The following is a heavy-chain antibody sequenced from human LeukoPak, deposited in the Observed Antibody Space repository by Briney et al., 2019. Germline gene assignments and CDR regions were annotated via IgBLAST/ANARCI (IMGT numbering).Heavy chain of an antibody. J-gene: IGHJ6*02. CDR3: AADSVANYYYGMDV. V-gene: IGHV1-58*02. CDR1: GFTFTSSA. CDR2: IVVGSGNT. D-gene: IGHD2-15*01. Sequence: ASVKVSCKASGFTFTSSAMQWVRQARGQRLEWIGWIVVGSGNTNYAQKFQERVTITRDMSTSTAYMELSSLRSEDTAAYYCAADSVANYYYGMDVWGQGTTVTVSS.